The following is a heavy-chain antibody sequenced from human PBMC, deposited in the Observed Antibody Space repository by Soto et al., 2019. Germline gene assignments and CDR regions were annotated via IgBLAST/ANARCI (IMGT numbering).Heavy chain of an antibody. J-gene: IGHJ6*03. CDR3: AKDQVGLWFGRQQSDYYYYYYMDV. Sequence: GGSLRLSCAASGFTFSSYAMSGVRQAPGKGLEWVSAISGSGGSTYYADSVKGRFTISRDNSKNTLYLQMNSLRAEDTAVYYCAKDQVGLWFGRQQSDYYYYYYMDVWGKGTTVTVSS. CDR2: ISGSGGST. CDR1: GFTFSSYA. V-gene: IGHV3-23*01. D-gene: IGHD3-10*01.